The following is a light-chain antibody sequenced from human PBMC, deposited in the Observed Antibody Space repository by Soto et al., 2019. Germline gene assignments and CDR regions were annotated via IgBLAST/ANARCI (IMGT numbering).Light chain of an antibody. Sequence: EIVLTQSPGTLSLSPGERATLSCRASQSVSRSYLAWYQQKPGQAPRLLIYGASSRATGIPDRFTGSGSGTQCTLTISRLEPEDFALYSCQHSGDSSYTFGQGTKLEIK. J-gene: IGKJ2*01. CDR1: QSVSRSY. CDR2: GAS. V-gene: IGKV3-20*01. CDR3: QHSGDSSYT.